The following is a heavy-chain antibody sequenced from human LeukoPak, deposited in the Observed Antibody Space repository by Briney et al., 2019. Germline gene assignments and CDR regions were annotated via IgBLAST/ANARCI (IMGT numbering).Heavy chain of an antibody. CDR1: GLPFSSYW. J-gene: IGHJ4*02. D-gene: IGHD2/OR15-2a*01. V-gene: IGHV3-7*01. CDR2: IKPDGSEK. Sequence: GGSLRLSCAASGLPFSSYWMSWARQAPGKGLEWVANIKPDGSEKNYVDSVKGRFTISRDNARNSLFLQMNSLKAEDTAVYYCAREEDNANEYLREDYWGQGTLVTVSS. CDR3: AREEDNANEYLREDY.